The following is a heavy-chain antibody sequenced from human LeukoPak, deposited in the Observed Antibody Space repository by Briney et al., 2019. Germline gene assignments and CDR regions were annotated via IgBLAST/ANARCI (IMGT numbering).Heavy chain of an antibody. CDR3: ARDKWWGASDH. D-gene: IGHD2-8*01. CDR1: GFSFSAHW. Sequence: HAGGSLRLSCAASGFSFSAHWMHWVRQAPGKGLMWVAQINGDATATNYAGSVKGRFTISRDNAKNTVHLQMSGLTAEDTAVYYCARDKWWGASDHWGQGSLVTVSS. CDR2: INGDATAT. J-gene: IGHJ4*02. V-gene: IGHV3-74*01.